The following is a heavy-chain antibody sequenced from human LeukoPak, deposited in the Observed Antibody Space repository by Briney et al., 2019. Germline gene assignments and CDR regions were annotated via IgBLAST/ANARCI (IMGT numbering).Heavy chain of an antibody. V-gene: IGHV3-30*02. Sequence: GGSLRLSCAAPGFTFSSYGMHWVRQAPGKGLEWVAFIRYDGSNKYYGDSVKGRFTISSDNSKNTLYLQMNSLRAEDTAVYYCATDRGYYTSGSYYLDYWGQGTLVTVSS. J-gene: IGHJ4*02. CDR1: GFTFSSYG. CDR3: ATDRGYYTSGSYYLDY. D-gene: IGHD3-10*01. CDR2: IRYDGSNK.